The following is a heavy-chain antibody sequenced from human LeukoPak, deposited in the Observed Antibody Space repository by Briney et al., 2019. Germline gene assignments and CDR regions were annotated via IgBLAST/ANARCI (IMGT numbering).Heavy chain of an antibody. CDR1: GYTFTSYG. J-gene: IGHJ4*02. V-gene: IGHV1-2*02. CDR2: MNPKSGRT. CDR3: ARVLVPKIDVFDS. D-gene: IGHD3-10*01. Sequence: ASVKVSCKASGYTFTSYGISWVRQAPGHGPEWMGWMNPKSGRTNYAEKFQGRVTLTRDSSISTAYMELSSLMSDDTAIYYCARVLVPKIDVFDSWGQGTLVTVSS.